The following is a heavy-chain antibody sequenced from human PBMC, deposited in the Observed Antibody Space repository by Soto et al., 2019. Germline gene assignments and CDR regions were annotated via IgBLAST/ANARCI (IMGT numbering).Heavy chain of an antibody. J-gene: IGHJ6*04. CDR3: AKGVELDV. D-gene: IGHD1-26*01. Sequence: PGESLKISCEASGFSFSSFAMNWVRQAPGKGLEWVSAIGDSGASTYYADSVKGRFTISRDNSRNTLYLQLNSLRAEDTAVYYCAKGVELDVWGNGTTVTVSS. CDR2: IGDSGAST. V-gene: IGHV3-23*01. CDR1: GFSFSSFA.